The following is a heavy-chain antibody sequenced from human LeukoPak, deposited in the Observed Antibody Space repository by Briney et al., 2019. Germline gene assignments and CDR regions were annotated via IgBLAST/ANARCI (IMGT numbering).Heavy chain of an antibody. CDR3: ARKLASSSVLAYAFET. CDR2: IYSSGST. V-gene: IGHV4-4*07. D-gene: IGHD3-3*02. CDR1: GGSKRNWD. J-gene: IGHJ3*02. Sequence: LETLTLTCTLSGGSKRNWDWICFRQPAGKGLEWIGRIYSSGSTIYNPSLKSRVTMTVDTSTNQISLRLTSVPAADTAIYYCARKLASSSVLAYAFETWGQGTMVTVSS.